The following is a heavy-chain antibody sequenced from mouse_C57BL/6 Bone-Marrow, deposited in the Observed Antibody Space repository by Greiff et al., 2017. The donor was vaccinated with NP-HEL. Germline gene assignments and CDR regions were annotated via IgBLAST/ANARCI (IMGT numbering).Heavy chain of an antibody. CDR3: ARHPYAMDY. V-gene: IGHV5-6*01. CDR1: GFTFSSYG. J-gene: IGHJ4*01. CDR2: ISSGGSYT. Sequence: VQLKESGGDLVKPGGSLKLSCAASGFTFSSYGMSWVRQTPDKRLEWVATISSGGSYTYYPDSVKGRFTISRDNAKNTLYLQMSSLKSEDTAMYYCARHPYAMDYWGQGTSVTVSS.